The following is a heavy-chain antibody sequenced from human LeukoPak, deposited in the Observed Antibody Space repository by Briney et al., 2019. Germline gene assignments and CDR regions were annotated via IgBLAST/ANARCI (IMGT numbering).Heavy chain of an antibody. V-gene: IGHV3-7*01. CDR3: ASTFAGRRE. D-gene: IGHD3-16*01. CDR1: GFTFGNYW. Sequence: PGGSLRLSCAASGFTFGNYWMSWVRHSPGKGLEWVANIKQDGSEKYYVDSVKGRFTISRDNAKSSLYLQMNSLRAEDTAVYYCASTFAGRREWGQGTLVTVSS. CDR2: IKQDGSEK. J-gene: IGHJ4*02.